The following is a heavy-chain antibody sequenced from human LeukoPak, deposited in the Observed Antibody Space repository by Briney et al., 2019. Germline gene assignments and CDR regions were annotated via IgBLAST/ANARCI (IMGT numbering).Heavy chain of an antibody. CDR2: INPNSGGT. Sequence: ASVKVSCKASGYTFTSYGISWVRQAPGQGLEWMGWINPNSGGTNYAQKFQGRVTMTRDTSISTAYMELSRLRSDDTAVYYCARPYYGDYVFDYWGQGTLVTVSS. D-gene: IGHD4-17*01. CDR3: ARPYYGDYVFDY. V-gene: IGHV1-2*02. CDR1: GYTFTSYG. J-gene: IGHJ4*02.